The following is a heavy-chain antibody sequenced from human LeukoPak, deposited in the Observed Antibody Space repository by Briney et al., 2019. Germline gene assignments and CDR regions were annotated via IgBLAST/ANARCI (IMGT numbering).Heavy chain of an antibody. CDR2: IYYSGST. CDR3: AREVGATRFDY. Sequence: SETLSLTCTVSGGSINTYYWTWIRQPPGKRLEWIGYIYYSGSTNYNPSLKSRVTISVDKSKNQFSLKLSSVTAADTAVYYCAREVGATRFDYWGQGTLGTVSS. V-gene: IGHV4-59*01. CDR1: GGSINTYY. J-gene: IGHJ4*02. D-gene: IGHD1-26*01.